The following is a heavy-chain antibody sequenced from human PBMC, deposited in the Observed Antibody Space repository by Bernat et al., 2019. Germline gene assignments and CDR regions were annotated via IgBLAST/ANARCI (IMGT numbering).Heavy chain of an antibody. CDR1: GGSISSSSYY. CDR3: ASTYSSGWLDAFDI. D-gene: IGHD6-19*01. V-gene: IGHV4-39*01. Sequence: QLQLQESGPGLVKPSETLSLTCTVPGGSISSSSYYWGWIRQPPGKGLEWIGSIYYSGSTYYNPSLKSRVTISVDTSKNQFSLKLSSVTAADTAVYYCASTYSSGWLDAFDIWGQGTMVTVSS. CDR2: IYYSGST. J-gene: IGHJ3*02.